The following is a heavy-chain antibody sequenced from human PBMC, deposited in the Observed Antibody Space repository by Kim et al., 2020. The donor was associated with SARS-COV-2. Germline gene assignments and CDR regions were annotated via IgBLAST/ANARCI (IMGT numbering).Heavy chain of an antibody. J-gene: IGHJ4*02. CDR3: TTDQALRYFDWSIMGDYFDY. CDR1: GFTFSNAW. CDR2: IKSKTDGGTT. V-gene: IGHV3-15*01. D-gene: IGHD3-9*01. Sequence: GGSLRLSCAASGFTFSNAWMSWVRQAPGKGLEWVGRIKSKTDGGTTDYAAPVKGRFTISRDDSKNTLYLQMNSLKTEDTAVYYCTTDQALRYFDWSIMGDYFDYWGQGTLVTVSS.